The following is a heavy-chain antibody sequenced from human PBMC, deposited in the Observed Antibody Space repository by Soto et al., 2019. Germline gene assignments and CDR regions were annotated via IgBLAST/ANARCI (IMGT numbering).Heavy chain of an antibody. V-gene: IGHV1-3*01. CDR1: GYTFTSYA. D-gene: IGHD5-12*01. Sequence: ASVQVSGKASGYTFTSYAMHWVRQAPGQRLEWMGWINAGNGNTKYSQKFQGRVTITRDTSASTAYMELSSLRSEDTAVYYCARHCRDGYNCLDYWGQGTMGTVSS. CDR2: INAGNGNT. CDR3: ARHCRDGYNCLDY. J-gene: IGHJ4*02.